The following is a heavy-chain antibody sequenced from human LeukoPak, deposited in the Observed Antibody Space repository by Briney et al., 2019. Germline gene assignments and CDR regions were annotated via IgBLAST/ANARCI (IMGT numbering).Heavy chain of an antibody. CDR3: ARDLYSSRTNDAFVI. D-gene: IGHD6-13*01. Sequence: PSETLSLTCTVSGGSITSNSYYWGWIRQPPGKGLEWIGSITYSGSTYYNPSLKRRVTISIDTSKNQFSLKLSSVTAADTAVYYCARDLYSSRTNDAFVIWGQGTMVTVSS. CDR1: GGSITSNSYY. J-gene: IGHJ3*02. V-gene: IGHV4-39*07. CDR2: ITYSGST.